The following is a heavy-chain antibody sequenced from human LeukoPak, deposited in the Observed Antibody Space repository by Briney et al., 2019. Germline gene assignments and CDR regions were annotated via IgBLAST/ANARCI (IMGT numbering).Heavy chain of an antibody. J-gene: IGHJ4*02. CDR2: VSSTGGDT. CDR1: GFTFSSYA. V-gene: IGHV3-23*01. CDR3: AKLKQPFDY. D-gene: IGHD1/OR15-1a*01. Sequence: GGSLRLSCAASGFTFSSYAMHWVRQVPGKGLEWVSTVSSTGGDTYYADSVKGRFSISRDNSMNTLDLQMNSLRAEDTAVYYCAKLKQPFDYWGQGILVTVSS.